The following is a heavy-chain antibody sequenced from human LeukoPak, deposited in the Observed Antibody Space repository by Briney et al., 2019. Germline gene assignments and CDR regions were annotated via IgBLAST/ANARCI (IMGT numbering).Heavy chain of an antibody. Sequence: SETLSLTCTVSGGSISSSSYYWGWIRQPPGKGPEWIGYIYDSGSTNYNPSLKSRVTISVDTSKNQFSLKLSSVTAADTAVYYCACLTTADAFDIWGQGTMVTVSS. V-gene: IGHV4-61*05. CDR2: IYDSGST. CDR3: ACLTTADAFDI. CDR1: GGSISSSSYY. J-gene: IGHJ3*02. D-gene: IGHD3-22*01.